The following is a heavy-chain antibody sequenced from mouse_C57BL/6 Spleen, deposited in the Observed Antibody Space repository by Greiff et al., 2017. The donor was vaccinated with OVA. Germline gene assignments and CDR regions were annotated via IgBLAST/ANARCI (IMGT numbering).Heavy chain of an antibody. Sequence: EVQLQQSGPGLVKPSQSLSLTCSVTGYSITSGYYWNWIRQFPGNKLEWMGYISYDGSNNYNPSLKNRISITRDTSKNQFFLKLNSVTTEDTATYYCARMGYDGSRDYFDDWGQGTTLTVSS. D-gene: IGHD1-1*01. CDR1: GYSITSGYY. V-gene: IGHV3-6*01. J-gene: IGHJ2*01. CDR3: ARMGYDGSRDYFDD. CDR2: ISYDGSN.